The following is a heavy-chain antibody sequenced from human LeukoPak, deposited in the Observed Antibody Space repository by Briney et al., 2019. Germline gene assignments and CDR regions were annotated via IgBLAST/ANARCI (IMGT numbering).Heavy chain of an antibody. D-gene: IGHD6-6*01. Sequence: PGGSLRLSCAASGFTFSSYWMSWVRQAPGKGPEWVANIKQDGSEKYYVDSVKGRFTISRDNAKNSLYLQMNSLRAEDTAVYYCARGMAIAARALPGRYFDLWGRGTLVTVSS. J-gene: IGHJ2*01. CDR1: GFTFSSYW. CDR3: ARGMAIAARALPGRYFDL. CDR2: IKQDGSEK. V-gene: IGHV3-7*03.